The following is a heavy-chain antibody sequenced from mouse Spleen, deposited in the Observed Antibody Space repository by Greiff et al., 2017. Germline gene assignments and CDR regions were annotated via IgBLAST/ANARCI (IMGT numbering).Heavy chain of an antibody. CDR2: ISDGGSYT. J-gene: IGHJ3*01. CDR1: GFTFSDYY. V-gene: IGHV5-4*02. Sequence: EVQRVESGGGLVKPGGSLKLSCAASGFTFSDYYMYWVRQTPEKRLEWVATISDGGSYTYYPDSVKGRFTISRDNAKNNLYLQMSSLKSEDTAMYYCARDPHWGQGTLVTVSA. CDR3: ARDPH.